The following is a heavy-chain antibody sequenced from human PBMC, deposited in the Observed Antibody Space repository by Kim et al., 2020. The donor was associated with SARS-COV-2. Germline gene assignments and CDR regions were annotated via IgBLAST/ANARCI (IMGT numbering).Heavy chain of an antibody. CDR3: TRRPDCTNGVCYNYYYYYGMDV. Sequence: GGSLRLSCAASGFTFSGSAMHWVRQASGKGLEWVGRIRSKANSYATAYAASVKGRFTISRDDSKNTAYLQMNSLKTEDTAVYYCTRRPDCTNGVCYNYYYYYGMDVWGQGTTVTVSS. V-gene: IGHV3-73*01. J-gene: IGHJ6*02. CDR1: GFTFSGSA. CDR2: IRSKANSYAT. D-gene: IGHD2-8*01.